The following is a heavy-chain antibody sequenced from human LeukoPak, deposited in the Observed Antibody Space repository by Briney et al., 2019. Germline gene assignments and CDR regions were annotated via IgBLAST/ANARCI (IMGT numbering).Heavy chain of an antibody. CDR1: GYTFSSYA. D-gene: IGHD6-19*01. CDR2: IIPIFGTA. CDR3: AREAVAGSFDY. Sequence: ASVKVSCKASGYTFSSYAISWVRQAPGQGLEWMGGIIPIFGTANYAQKFQGRVTITADESTSTAYMELSSLRSEDTAVYYCAREAVAGSFDYWGQGTLVTVSS. V-gene: IGHV1-69*13. J-gene: IGHJ4*02.